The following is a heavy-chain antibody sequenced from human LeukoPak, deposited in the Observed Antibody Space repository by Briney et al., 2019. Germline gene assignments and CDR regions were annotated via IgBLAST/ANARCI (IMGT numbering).Heavy chain of an antibody. J-gene: IGHJ6*03. V-gene: IGHV4-38-2*02. CDR2: IYHSGST. D-gene: IGHD2-15*01. CDR3: ARAVVVRNRRYYYYYYMDV. CDR1: GYSISSGYY. Sequence: SETLSLTCTVSGYSISSGYYWGWIRQPPGKGLEWIGSIYHSGSTYYNPSLKSRVTISVDTSKNQVSLKLSSVTAADTALYYCARAVVVRNRRYYYYYYMDVWGKGTTVIVSS.